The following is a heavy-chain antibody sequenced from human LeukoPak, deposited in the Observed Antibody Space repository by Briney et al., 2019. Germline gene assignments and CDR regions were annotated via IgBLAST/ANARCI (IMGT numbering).Heavy chain of an antibody. V-gene: IGHV3-23*01. CDR2: ICGSGGST. D-gene: IGHD3-22*01. J-gene: IGHJ4*02. CDR3: ATGVWMIVVVNYFDY. Sequence: GGSLRLSCAASGFTFSSYAMSWVRQAPGEGLGWVSAICGSGGSTYYADSVKGRFTISRDNSKNTLYLQMNSLRAEDTAVYYCATGVWMIVVVNYFDYWGQGTLVTVSS. CDR1: GFTFSSYA.